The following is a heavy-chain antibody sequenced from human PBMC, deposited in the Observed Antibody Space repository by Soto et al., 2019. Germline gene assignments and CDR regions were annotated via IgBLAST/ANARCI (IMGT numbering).Heavy chain of an antibody. CDR3: ARPNSYGVTFHYYYGMDV. D-gene: IGHD3-10*01. V-gene: IGHV1-69*01. Sequence: QVQLVQSGAEVKRPGSSVKVSCEASGGTFNNYAITWVRQAPGQGLEWMGGIIPMFGTNYAQKFQDRVTIAEDDSTGTAYMELSGLRSEDPAVYFCARPNSYGVTFHYYYGMDVWGQGTTVTVSS. J-gene: IGHJ6*02. CDR1: GGTFNNYA. CDR2: IIPMFGT.